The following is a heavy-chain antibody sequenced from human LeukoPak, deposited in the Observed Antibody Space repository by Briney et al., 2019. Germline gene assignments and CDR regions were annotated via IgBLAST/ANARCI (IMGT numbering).Heavy chain of an antibody. CDR3: ARCRGHYDILTGYYFDY. Sequence: GGSLRLSCAASGFTVSSNYMSWVRQAPGKGLEWVSVIYSGGSTYYADSVKGRFTISRDNSKNTLYLQMNSLRAEDTAVYHCARCRGHYDILTGYYFDYWGQGTLVTVSS. V-gene: IGHV3-53*01. CDR1: GFTVSSNY. D-gene: IGHD3-9*01. CDR2: IYSGGST. J-gene: IGHJ4*02.